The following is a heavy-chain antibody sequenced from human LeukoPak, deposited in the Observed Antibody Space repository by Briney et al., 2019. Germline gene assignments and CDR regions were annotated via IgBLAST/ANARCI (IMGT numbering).Heavy chain of an antibody. V-gene: IGHV5-10-1*01. Sequence: GESLRIFCKGSGYSFTSYWISWVRQMPGKGLEWMGRIDPSDSYTNYSPSFQGHVTISADKSISTAYLQWSSLKASDTAMYYCARHPTPLYDILTGYYPLHFDYWGQGTLVTVSS. J-gene: IGHJ4*02. D-gene: IGHD3-9*01. CDR2: IDPSDSYT. CDR1: GYSFTSYW. CDR3: ARHPTPLYDILTGYYPLHFDY.